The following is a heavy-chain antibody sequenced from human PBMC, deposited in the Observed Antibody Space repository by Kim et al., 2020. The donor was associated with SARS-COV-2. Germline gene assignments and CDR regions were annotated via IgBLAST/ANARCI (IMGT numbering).Heavy chain of an antibody. D-gene: IGHD1-26*01. Sequence: SVRGRFAISSDTAENELSLQMNRLRAEDTAVYYCASGAPALPAYMDVWGNGTLVTVSS. J-gene: IGHJ6*03. V-gene: IGHV3-30*09. CDR3: ASGAPALPAYMDV.